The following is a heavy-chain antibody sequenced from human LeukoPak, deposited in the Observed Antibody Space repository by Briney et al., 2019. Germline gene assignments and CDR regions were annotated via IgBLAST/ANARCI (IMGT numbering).Heavy chain of an antibody. CDR2: IYPSDFDT. D-gene: IGHD2-2*01. J-gene: IGHJ4*02. CDR3: SRRQGCSSIRCPTDS. CDR1: GYSFTTYW. V-gene: IGHV5-51*01. Sequence: GESLRISCRGSGYSFTTYWIGWVRRLPGKGLEWLGIIYPSDFDTRYSLSFQGQFTMSADKPTNTPYLQWSSLKVSDTAMYYWSRRQGCSSIRCPTDSWGQGTLVTV.